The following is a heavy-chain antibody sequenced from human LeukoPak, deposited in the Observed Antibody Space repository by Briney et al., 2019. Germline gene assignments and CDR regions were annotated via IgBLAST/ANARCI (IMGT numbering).Heavy chain of an antibody. CDR1: GGAIRIYY. CDR2: IYYSGST. CDR3: ARVAPEYSSGMDV. D-gene: IGHD6-6*01. J-gene: IGHJ6*02. Sequence: SETLSLTCTVSGGAIRIYYWSWLVQPPWKGVLGIEYIYYSGSTNYTPSLKSRVTISVDTSKNQFSLKLSSVTAADTALYYCARVAPEYSSGMDVWGQGTTVTVSS. V-gene: IGHV4-59*01.